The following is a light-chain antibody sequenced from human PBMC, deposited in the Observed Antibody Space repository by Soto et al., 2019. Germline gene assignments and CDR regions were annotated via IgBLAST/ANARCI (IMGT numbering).Light chain of an antibody. V-gene: IGKV1-5*01. CDR2: DSS. Sequence: DIQMTQSPSTLSAFVGDRVTITCRASQSINNLLAWYHQKPVKSPQILIYDSSSLESGVPSMFSGSGSGTEFTLTISRVQPEDFATYYCQQYETSFKTFGQGTKVDI. CDR3: QQYETSFKT. CDR1: QSINNL. J-gene: IGKJ1*01.